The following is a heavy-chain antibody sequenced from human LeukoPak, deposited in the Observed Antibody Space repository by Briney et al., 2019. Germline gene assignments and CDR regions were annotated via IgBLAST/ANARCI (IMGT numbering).Heavy chain of an antibody. J-gene: IGHJ4*02. V-gene: IGHV4-34*01. D-gene: IGHD1-26*01. CDR3: ARTSARGSYSIDY. CDR1: GGSFSGYY. CDR2: INHSGGT. Sequence: SETLSLTCAVYGGSFSGYYWSWIRQPPGKGLEWIGEINHSGGTNYNPPLKSRVTISVDTSKNQFSLKLSSVTAADTAVYYCARTSARGSYSIDYWGQGTLVTVSS.